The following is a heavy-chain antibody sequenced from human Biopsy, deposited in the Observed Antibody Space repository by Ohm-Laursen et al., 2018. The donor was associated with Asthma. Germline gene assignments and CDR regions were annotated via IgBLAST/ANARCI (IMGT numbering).Heavy chain of an antibody. V-gene: IGHV3-23*01. CDR2: ITGSGGFT. D-gene: IGHD3-22*01. J-gene: IGHJ4*02. CDR3: ARGDSSNWSHYYFDY. Sequence: GSLRLSCAASGFTFSNYAMSWVRQAPGKGLEWVSSITGSGGFTYYADSVRGRFTTSRDYSKNTLYLQMHSLRAEDTAVYYCARGDSSNWSHYYFDYWGQGTLVTVSS. CDR1: GFTFSNYA.